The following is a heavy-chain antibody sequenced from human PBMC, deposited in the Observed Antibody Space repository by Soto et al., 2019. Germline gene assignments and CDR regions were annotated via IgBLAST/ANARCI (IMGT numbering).Heavy chain of an antibody. J-gene: IGHJ3*02. CDR1: GYTFTSYG. D-gene: IGHD3-22*01. CDR2: ISAYNGNT. Sequence: ASVKVSCKASGYTFTSYGISWVRQAPGQGLEWMGWISAYNGNTNYAQKLQGRVTMTTDTSTSTAYMELRSLRSDDTAVYYCARYYYDSSGYFFEGSTDAFDIWGQGTMVTVSS. CDR3: ARYYYDSSGYFFEGSTDAFDI. V-gene: IGHV1-18*01.